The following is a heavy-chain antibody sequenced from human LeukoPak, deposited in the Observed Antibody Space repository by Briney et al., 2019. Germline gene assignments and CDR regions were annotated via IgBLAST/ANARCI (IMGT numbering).Heavy chain of an antibody. CDR2: FDPEDGET. CDR1: GYTLTELS. J-gene: IGHJ4*02. CDR3: ATASMVRSPFDY. Sequence: ASVTVSCKVSGYTLTELSMHWVRQAPGKGHEWMGGFDPEDGETIYAQKFQGRVTMTEDTSTDTAYMELSSLRSEDTAVYYCATASMVRSPFDYWGQGTLVTVSS. D-gene: IGHD3-10*01. V-gene: IGHV1-24*01.